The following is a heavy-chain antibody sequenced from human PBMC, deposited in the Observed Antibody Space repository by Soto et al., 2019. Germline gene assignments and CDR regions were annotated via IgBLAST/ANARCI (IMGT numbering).Heavy chain of an antibody. CDR3: AAGGGLPRYF. V-gene: IGHV4-30-2*01. J-gene: IGHJ4*02. Sequence: SETLSLTCAVSGGSISRGGYSWSWIRQPPGKGLEWIGYIYHSGSTYYNPSLKSRVTISVDRSKNQFSLKLSSVTAADTAVYYCAAGGGLPRYFWGQGTLVTVSS. D-gene: IGHD5-12*01. CDR2: IYHSGST. CDR1: GGSISRGGYS.